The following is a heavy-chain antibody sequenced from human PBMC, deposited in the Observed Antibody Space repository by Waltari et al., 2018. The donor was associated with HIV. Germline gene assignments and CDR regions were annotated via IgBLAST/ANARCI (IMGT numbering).Heavy chain of an antibody. Sequence: QVQLVQSGAEVLKPGASVKVSCKASGYTFTTYGIGWVRQAPGQGLEWMGWISTYSDDTSCAQRFQSRVTMTTDKSTSTAYMELRSLRYDDTAVYYCARDYGWRGSFYFKDWGQGTLVTVSS. CDR1: GYTFTTYG. CDR2: ISTYSDDT. CDR3: ARDYGWRGSFYFKD. J-gene: IGHJ1*01. D-gene: IGHD1-26*01. V-gene: IGHV1-18*01.